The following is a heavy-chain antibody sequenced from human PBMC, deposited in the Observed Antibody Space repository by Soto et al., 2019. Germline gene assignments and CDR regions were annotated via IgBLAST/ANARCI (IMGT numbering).Heavy chain of an antibody. CDR2: IVASGGIT. V-gene: IGHV3-23*01. J-gene: IGHJ4*02. CDR1: GFTFSSYP. D-gene: IGHD5-12*01. Sequence: EVQQLESGGGLAQPGGSLGLSCAASGFTFSSYPMSWIRQAPGQGLEWVSGIVASGGITYYADSVKGRFTISRDNSKNTLYLQMNSLRAEDTAVYYCAKNSAATIRVGYDYWGQGTLVTVSS. CDR3: AKNSAATIRVGYDY.